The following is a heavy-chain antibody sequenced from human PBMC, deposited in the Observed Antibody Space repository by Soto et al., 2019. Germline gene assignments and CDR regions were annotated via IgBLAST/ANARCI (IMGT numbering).Heavy chain of an antibody. CDR2: SYHSGST. V-gene: IGHV4-4*02. J-gene: IGHJ4*02. Sequence: SETLSLTCAVSGGSISSSNWWNWVRQPPGKGLEWIGESYHSGSTNYNPSLKSRGTISVEKSKNQFSLKLSSVTAADTAVYFCATRRDGSGSLDKWGQGTLVTVSS. D-gene: IGHD3-10*01. CDR3: ATRRDGSGSLDK. CDR1: GGSISSSNW.